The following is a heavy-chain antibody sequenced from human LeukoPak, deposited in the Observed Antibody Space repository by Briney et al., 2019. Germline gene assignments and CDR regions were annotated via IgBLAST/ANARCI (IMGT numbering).Heavy chain of an antibody. CDR3: AKARGTDYGDYVIFDY. D-gene: IGHD4-17*01. CDR1: GFTFSSHG. CDR2: ISGSGDYT. Sequence: GGSLRLSCAASGFTFSSHGMSWVRQAPGKGLEWVSTISGSGDYTYYADSVKGRFTISRDNSKSTLYLQMNSLRAEDTAVYYCAKARGTDYGDYVIFDYWGQGTLVTVSS. V-gene: IGHV3-23*01. J-gene: IGHJ4*02.